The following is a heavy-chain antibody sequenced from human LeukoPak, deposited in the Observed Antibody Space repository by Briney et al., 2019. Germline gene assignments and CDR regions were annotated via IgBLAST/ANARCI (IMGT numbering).Heavy chain of an antibody. CDR1: GYTFTGYY. D-gene: IGHD3-3*01. CDR2: INPNSGDT. J-gene: IGHJ3*02. CDR3: ARGPFWSGYYSCAFDI. V-gene: IGHV1-2*02. Sequence: GASVTVSCKASGYTFTGYYMHWVRQAPGQGLEWMGWINPNSGDTNYAQKFQGRVTMTRDTSISTAYMELSRLRSDDAAVYYCARGPFWSGYYSCAFDIWGQGTMVTVSS.